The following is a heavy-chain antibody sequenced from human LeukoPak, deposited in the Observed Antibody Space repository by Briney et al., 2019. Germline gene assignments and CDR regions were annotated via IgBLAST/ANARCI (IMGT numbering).Heavy chain of an antibody. D-gene: IGHD3-3*01. Sequence: ETSETLSLTCAVYGGSFSGYYWSWIRQPPGKGLEWIGEINHSGSTNYNPSLKSRVTISLDTSKSQFSLKVRYVTAADTAVYYCARGLNDSWTGENYWGQGTLVTVSS. CDR1: GGSFSGYY. V-gene: IGHV4-34*01. CDR2: INHSGST. J-gene: IGHJ4*02. CDR3: ARGLNDSWTGENY.